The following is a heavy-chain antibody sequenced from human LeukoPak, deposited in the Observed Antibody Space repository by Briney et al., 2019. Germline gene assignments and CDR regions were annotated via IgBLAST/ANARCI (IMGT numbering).Heavy chain of an antibody. V-gene: IGHV3-30-3*01. CDR2: ISYDGSNK. CDR3: ARASAFLILLSDLVY. D-gene: IGHD2-21*01. J-gene: IGHJ4*02. CDR1: GSTFSSYA. Sequence: GGSLRLSCAASGSTFSSYAMHWVRQAPGKGLEWVAVISYDGSNKYYADSVKGRFTISRDNSKNTLYLQMNSLRAEDTAVYYCARASAFLILLSDLVYWGQGTLVTVSS.